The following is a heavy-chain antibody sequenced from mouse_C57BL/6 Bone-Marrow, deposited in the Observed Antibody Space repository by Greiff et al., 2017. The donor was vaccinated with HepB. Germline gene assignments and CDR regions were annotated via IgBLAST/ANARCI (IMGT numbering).Heavy chain of an antibody. Sequence: QVQLQQSGAELARPGASVKLSCKASGYTFTSYGISWVKQRTGQGLEWIGEIYPRSGNTYYNEKFKGKATLTADKSSSTAYMELRSLTSEDSAVYLWARGPATSMIETWFSYWGQGTVVTVSA. CDR2: IYPRSGNT. J-gene: IGHJ3*01. CDR1: GYTFTSYG. CDR3: ARGPATSMIETWFSY. V-gene: IGHV1-81*01. D-gene: IGHD2-4*01.